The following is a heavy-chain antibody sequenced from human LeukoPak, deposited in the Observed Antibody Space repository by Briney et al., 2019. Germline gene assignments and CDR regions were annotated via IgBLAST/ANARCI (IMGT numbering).Heavy chain of an antibody. Sequence: GGSLRLSCAASGFTFSSYAMHWVRQAPGKGLAWVAVISHDGGNKYYADSVKGRFTISRDNSKNTLYLQMGSLRAEDTAIYYCAKDSSTSNPYYGLDVWGQGTTVTVSS. CDR3: AKDSSTSNPYYGLDV. J-gene: IGHJ6*02. V-gene: IGHV3-30-3*01. D-gene: IGHD4-11*01. CDR2: ISHDGGNK. CDR1: GFTFSSYA.